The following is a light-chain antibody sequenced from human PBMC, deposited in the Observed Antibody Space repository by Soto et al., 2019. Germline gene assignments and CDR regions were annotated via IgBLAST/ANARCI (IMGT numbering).Light chain of an antibody. J-gene: IGLJ2*01. Sequence: QAVVTQPPSASGSPGQSVTISCAGSISDVGGYNHVSWYQQHPGKAPKLLIYEVTKRPSGVPARFSGSKSGNTASLTVSGLQGDDEADYYCSSYAGTNNVIFGGGTKLTVL. V-gene: IGLV2-8*01. CDR3: SSYAGTNNVI. CDR1: ISDVGGYNH. CDR2: EVT.